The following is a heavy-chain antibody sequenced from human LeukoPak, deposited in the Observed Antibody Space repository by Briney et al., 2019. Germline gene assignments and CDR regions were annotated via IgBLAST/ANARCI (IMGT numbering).Heavy chain of an antibody. CDR2: ISVRGGDK. D-gene: IGHD5-18*01. CDR3: ARDKGRGYSYGWDY. J-gene: IGHJ4*02. Sequence: GGSLRLSCAASGFNFSTYSMNWVRQAPGEGLEWGSYISVRGGDKYYADSVKGRFTVSRDNAKNSLYLQMHTLRDEDTAVYYCARDKGRGYSYGWDYWGQGTLVTVSS. V-gene: IGHV3-48*02. CDR1: GFNFSTYS.